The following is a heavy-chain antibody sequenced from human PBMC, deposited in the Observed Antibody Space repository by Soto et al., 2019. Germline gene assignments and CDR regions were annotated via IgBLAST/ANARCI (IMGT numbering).Heavy chain of an antibody. CDR3: ARAPNTVTTMSNWFDP. V-gene: IGHV4-31*03. J-gene: IGHJ5*02. CDR2: IYYSGST. D-gene: IGHD4-4*01. CDR1: VGSISSGGYY. Sequence: SETLSLTCTVSVGSISSGGYYWSWIRQHPGKGLEWIGYIYYSGSTYYNPSLKSRVTISVDTSKNQFSLKLSSVTAADSAVYYCARAPNTVTTMSNWFDPWGQGTLVTVSS.